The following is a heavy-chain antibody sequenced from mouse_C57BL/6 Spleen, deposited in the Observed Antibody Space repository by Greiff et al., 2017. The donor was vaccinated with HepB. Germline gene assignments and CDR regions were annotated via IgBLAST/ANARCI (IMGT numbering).Heavy chain of an antibody. CDR1: GFTFSSYA. J-gene: IGHJ2*01. CDR3: ARGGGYDYGGRPYYFDY. Sequence: EVKLVESGGGLVKPGGSLKLSCAASGFTFSSYAMSWVRQTPEKRLEWVATISDGGSYTYYPDNVKGRFTISRDNAKNNLYLQMSHLKSEDTAMYYCARGGGYDYGGRPYYFDYWGQGTTLTVSS. D-gene: IGHD2-4*01. V-gene: IGHV5-4*03. CDR2: ISDGGSYT.